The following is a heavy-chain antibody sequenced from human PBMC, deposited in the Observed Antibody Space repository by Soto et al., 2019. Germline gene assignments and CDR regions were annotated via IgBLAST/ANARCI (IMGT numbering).Heavy chain of an antibody. CDR3: ARDQYFKRDNDAFDI. J-gene: IGHJ3*02. D-gene: IGHD3-9*01. CDR1: GFTFSSYG. Sequence: GGSLRLSCAASGFTFSSYGMHWVRQAPGKGLEWVAVIWYDGSNKYYADSVKGRFTISRDNSKNTLYLQMNSLRAEDTAVYYCARDQYFKRDNDAFDIWGQGTMVTVSS. V-gene: IGHV3-33*01. CDR2: IWYDGSNK.